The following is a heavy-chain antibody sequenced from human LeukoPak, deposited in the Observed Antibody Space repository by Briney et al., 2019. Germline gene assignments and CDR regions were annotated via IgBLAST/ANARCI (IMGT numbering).Heavy chain of an antibody. Sequence: GGSLRLSCAASGFTVRSNYMSWVRQAPGKGLEWVANIKQGGSEKYYVDSVKGRFTISRDNAKNSLYLQMNSLRAEDTAVYHCARDNAAVPGGDYWGQGTLVTVSS. D-gene: IGHD6-19*01. CDR2: IKQGGSEK. CDR3: ARDNAAVPGGDY. J-gene: IGHJ4*02. V-gene: IGHV3-7*01. CDR1: GFTVRSNY.